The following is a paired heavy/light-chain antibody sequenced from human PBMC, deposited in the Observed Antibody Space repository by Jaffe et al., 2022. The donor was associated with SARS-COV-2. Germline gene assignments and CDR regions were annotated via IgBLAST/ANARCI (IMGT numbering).Light chain of an antibody. Sequence: DIQLTQSPSFLSASVGDRVTITCRASQGINSYLAWYQQKPGKAPKLLIYAASTLQSGVPSRFSGSGSGTEFTLTISSLQPEDFATYSCQQLSSYPRVTFGGGTKVEIK. CDR1: QGINSY. J-gene: IGKJ4*01. CDR2: AAS. CDR3: QQLSSYPRVT. V-gene: IGKV1-9*01.
Heavy chain of an antibody. CDR3: ARLGYEGGARFDP. D-gene: IGHD2-21*01. Sequence: QLQLHESGPGLLKPSETLSLTCSVSGGSISSSSYHWGWIRQPPGKGLEWIGSIYYSGSTYYNPSLKSRVTMSVDTSKNQFSLKLSSVTAADTAMYYCARLGYEGGARFDPWGQGTLVTVSS. J-gene: IGHJ5*02. CDR1: GGSISSSSYH. CDR2: IYYSGST. V-gene: IGHV4-39*01.